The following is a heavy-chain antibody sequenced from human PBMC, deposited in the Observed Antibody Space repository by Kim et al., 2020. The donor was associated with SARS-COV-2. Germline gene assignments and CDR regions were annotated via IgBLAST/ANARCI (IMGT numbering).Heavy chain of an antibody. V-gene: IGHV3-11*03. CDR3: ARSQNRGGKPFEY. D-gene: IGHD3-10*01. J-gene: IGHJ4*02. Sequence: SADAVKSRFTISGDNAKNSLYLQMNSLRAEDTAVYYCARSQNRGGKPFEYWGQGTLVTVSS.